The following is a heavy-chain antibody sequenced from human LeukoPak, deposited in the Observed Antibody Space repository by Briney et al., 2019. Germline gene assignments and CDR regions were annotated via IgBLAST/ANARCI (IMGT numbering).Heavy chain of an antibody. CDR1: GFIFSSRW. Sequence: WGSLTLSCAASGFIFSSRWMHWVRQAPGKELVWVTYIRSDGSGTTYADSVKGRFTVSRDNAKNTLYLQMNSLRAEDTAVYYCATDSHYGLDVWGQGTTLTVSS. CDR3: ATDSHYGLDV. CDR2: IRSDGSGT. V-gene: IGHV3-74*01. J-gene: IGHJ6*02.